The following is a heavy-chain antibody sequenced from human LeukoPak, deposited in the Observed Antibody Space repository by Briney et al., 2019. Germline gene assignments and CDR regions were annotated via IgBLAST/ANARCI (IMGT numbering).Heavy chain of an antibody. CDR1: GGSFTIYY. V-gene: IGHV4-34*01. Sequence: SETLSLTCAVYGGSFTIYYWSWIRQPPGKGLEWIGEINHSGSTNYNPSLMSRVTISVDTSKNQFSLKMSSVTAADTAVYYCARGSVMITSGGVIALDAFDICGQGTMATVSS. J-gene: IGHJ3*02. D-gene: IGHD3-16*02. CDR2: INHSGST. CDR3: ARGSVMITSGGVIALDAFDI.